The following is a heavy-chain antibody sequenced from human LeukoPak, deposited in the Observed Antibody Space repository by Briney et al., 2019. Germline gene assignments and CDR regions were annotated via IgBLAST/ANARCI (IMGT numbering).Heavy chain of an antibody. CDR3: ARDPTTVATLPYYFDF. CDR1: GGSFFGSH. V-gene: IGHV4-34*01. Sequence: ASETLSLTCAVSGGSFFGSHWNWIRQSPEKGLEWIGEINHSGRTNYNPSLKSRVTISVVTSKSQFFLKLTSVTAADTAVYYCARDPTTVATLPYYFDFWGQGTLVTVSA. D-gene: IGHD4-23*01. CDR2: INHSGRT. J-gene: IGHJ4*02.